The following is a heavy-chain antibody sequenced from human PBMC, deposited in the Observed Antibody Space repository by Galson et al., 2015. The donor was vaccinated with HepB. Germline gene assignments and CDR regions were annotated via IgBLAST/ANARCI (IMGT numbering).Heavy chain of an antibody. Sequence: SLRLSCAASGFTFSNAWMNWVRQAPGKGLEWVGRIKSKTDGGTTDYAAPVKGRFTISRDDSKNTLYLQMNSLKTEDTAVYYCTTDIVVVPAAIPPAWWGQGTLVTVSS. V-gene: IGHV3-15*07. CDR1: GFTFSNAW. D-gene: IGHD2-2*01. J-gene: IGHJ4*02. CDR2: IKSKTDGGTT. CDR3: TTDIVVVPAAIPPAW.